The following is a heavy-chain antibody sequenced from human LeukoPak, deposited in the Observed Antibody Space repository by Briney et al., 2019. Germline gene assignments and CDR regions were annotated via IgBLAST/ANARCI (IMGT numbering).Heavy chain of an antibody. CDR1: GGSISSGDYY. D-gene: IGHD3-3*01. Sequence: PSETLSLTCTVSGGSISSGDYYWSWIRQPPGKGLEWIGYIYHSGNTYYNPSLKSRLTISVDTPRNQFSLKLRSVTAADTAVYYCARGWTRITIVGVVINDFDYWGQGTLVTVSS. J-gene: IGHJ4*02. V-gene: IGHV4-30-4*08. CDR3: ARGWTRITIVGVVINDFDY. CDR2: IYHSGNT.